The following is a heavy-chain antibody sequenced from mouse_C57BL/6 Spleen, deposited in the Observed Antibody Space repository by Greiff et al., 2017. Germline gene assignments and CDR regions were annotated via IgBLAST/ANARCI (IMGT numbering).Heavy chain of an antibody. Sequence: QVQLKESGPELVKPGASVKISCKASGYAFSSSWMNWVKQRPGKGLEWIGRIYPGDGDTNYNGKFKGKATLTADKSSSTAYMQLSSLTSEDSAVYFCATMVTTSGYYFDYWGQGTTLTVSS. CDR3: ATMVTTSGYYFDY. D-gene: IGHD2-2*01. CDR2: IYPGDGDT. V-gene: IGHV1-82*01. CDR1: GYAFSSSW. J-gene: IGHJ2*01.